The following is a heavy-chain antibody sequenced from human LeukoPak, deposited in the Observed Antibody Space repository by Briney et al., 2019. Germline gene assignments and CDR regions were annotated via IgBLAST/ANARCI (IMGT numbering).Heavy chain of an antibody. D-gene: IGHD2-15*01. J-gene: IGHJ4*02. CDR1: GFTFSDYY. Sequence: GGSLRLSCAASGFTFSDYYMTWIRQAPGKGLEWVSLIYSGASTFYADSVRGRFIISRDNSKNTLYLQMNSLRAEDSAVYYCASESGGGRTLYYFGYWGQGTLVTVSS. CDR3: ASESGGGRTLYYFGY. CDR2: IYSGAST. V-gene: IGHV3-66*01.